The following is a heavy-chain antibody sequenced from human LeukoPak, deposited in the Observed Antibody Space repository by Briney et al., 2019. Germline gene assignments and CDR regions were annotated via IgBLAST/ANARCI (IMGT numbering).Heavy chain of an antibody. CDR3: ARQTGSGLFTLP. CDR2: IFHSGST. V-gene: IGHV4-39*01. J-gene: IGHJ4*02. CDR1: SGSIRNSNYY. Sequence: SETLSLTCTVSSGSIRNSNYYWGWIRQPPGKGLEWIGSIFHSGSTYYNASLKSRVTISIDTSKNQISLRLTSVTATDTAMYYCARQTGSGLFTLPGGQGALVTVSS. D-gene: IGHD3/OR15-3a*01.